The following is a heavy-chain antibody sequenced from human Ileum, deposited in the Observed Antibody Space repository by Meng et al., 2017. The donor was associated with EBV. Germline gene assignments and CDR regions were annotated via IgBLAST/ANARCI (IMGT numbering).Heavy chain of an antibody. D-gene: IGHD1-14*01. V-gene: IGHV3-15*01. CDR3: TTGYHTPSHDGY. J-gene: IGHJ4*02. CDR1: GFTFRNAW. Sequence: VDSGGGFVRAGGALSLSCDASGFTFRNAWMPWVRQAPGKGLEWLGLIKSKTDGGTTVYAAPVKGRFTMSRDDSQTTLSLQMNSLKTEDTAVYYCTTGYHTPSHDGYWGQGTLVTVSS. CDR2: IKSKTDGGTT.